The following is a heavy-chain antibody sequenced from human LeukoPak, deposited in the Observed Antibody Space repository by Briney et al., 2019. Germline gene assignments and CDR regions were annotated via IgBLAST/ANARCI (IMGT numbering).Heavy chain of an antibody. D-gene: IGHD4-23*01. V-gene: IGHV4-28*01. Sequence: SDTLSLTCAVSGYSISSSNWWGWIRQPPGKGLEWIGYIYYSGNTHYNPSLKGRVTMSVDTSKNQFSLKLSSVTAVDTAIYYCAKSVDGGNSPFDYWGQGTLVTVSS. CDR2: IYYSGNT. CDR3: AKSVDGGNSPFDY. CDR1: GYSISSSNW. J-gene: IGHJ4*02.